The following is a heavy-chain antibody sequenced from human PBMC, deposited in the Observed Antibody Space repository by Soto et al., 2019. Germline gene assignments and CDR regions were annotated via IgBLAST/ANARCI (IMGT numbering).Heavy chain of an antibody. CDR2: IIPIFGTA. Sequence: QVQLVQSGAEVKKPGSSVKVSCKASGGTFSSYAISWVRQAPGQGLEWMGGIIPIFGTANYAQKFQGRVTFTAGKSATTAYLEVSSERSEYTDVYYCASDITRGVDSSGYYCYFDYWGQGTLVTVSS. V-gene: IGHV1-69*06. D-gene: IGHD3-22*01. CDR1: GGTFSSYA. CDR3: ASDITRGVDSSGYYCYFDY. J-gene: IGHJ4*02.